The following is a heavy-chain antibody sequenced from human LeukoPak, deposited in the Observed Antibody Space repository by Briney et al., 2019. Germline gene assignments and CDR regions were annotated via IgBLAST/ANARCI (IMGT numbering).Heavy chain of an antibody. J-gene: IGHJ3*02. Sequence: ASVKVSCKASGGTFSSCAISWVRQAPGQGLEWMGGIIPIFGTANYAQKFQGRVTITTDESTSTAYMELSSLRSEDTAVYYCPRAHRAAAGFDIWGQGTMVTVSS. CDR3: PRAHRAAAGFDI. V-gene: IGHV1-69*05. CDR1: GGTFSSCA. CDR2: IIPIFGTA. D-gene: IGHD6-13*01.